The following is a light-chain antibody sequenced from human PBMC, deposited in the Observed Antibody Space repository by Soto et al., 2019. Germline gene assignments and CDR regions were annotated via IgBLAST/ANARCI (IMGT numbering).Light chain of an antibody. CDR1: SGHSNYA. Sequence: QLVLTQSPSASASLGASVKLTCTLSSGHSNYAITWHQQQPGKGPRYLMKVSSDGTQNKGAGIPDRFSGSSSGAERYLIISGLQSEDEAAYYCQTWHSCIRWMFGGGTKVTVL. CDR3: QTWHSCIRWM. V-gene: IGLV4-69*01. J-gene: IGLJ3*02. CDR2: VSSDGTQ.